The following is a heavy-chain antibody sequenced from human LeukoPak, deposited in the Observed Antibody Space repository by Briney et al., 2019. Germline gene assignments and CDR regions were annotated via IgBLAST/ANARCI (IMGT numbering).Heavy chain of an antibody. CDR1: GGSISSYY. CDR2: IYTSGST. D-gene: IGHD5-18*01. J-gene: IGHJ6*03. V-gene: IGHV4-4*07. Sequence: SETLSLTCTVSGGSISSYYWSWIRQPAGKGLEWIGRIYTSGSTNYNPSLKSRVTMSVDTSKNQFSLKLSSVTAADTAVYYCARGGTAMDKNYYYHYMDVWGKGTTVTVSS. CDR3: ARGGTAMDKNYYYHYMDV.